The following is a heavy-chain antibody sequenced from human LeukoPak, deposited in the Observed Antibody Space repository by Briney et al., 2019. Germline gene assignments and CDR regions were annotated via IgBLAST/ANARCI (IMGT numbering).Heavy chain of an antibody. V-gene: IGHV3-23*01. J-gene: IGHJ4*02. D-gene: IGHD5-24*01. CDR2: ISGSADNT. CDR3: AKGPKLGDGFHCDY. Sequence: GGSLRLSCVASGFIFDNYALSWVRQAPGKGLEWVSGISGSADNTYYADSVKGRFTISRDISRNTVYLQMNNLRVDDTAVYYCAKGPKLGDGFHCDYWGQGTLVTVSS. CDR1: GFIFDNYA.